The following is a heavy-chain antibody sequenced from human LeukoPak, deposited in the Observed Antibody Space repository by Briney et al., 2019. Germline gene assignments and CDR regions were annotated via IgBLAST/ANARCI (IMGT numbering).Heavy chain of an antibody. J-gene: IGHJ4*02. D-gene: IGHD6-19*01. Sequence: PSETLSLTCTVSGGSISSYYWSWIRQPPGKGLEWIGYIYYSGSTNYNPSLKSRVTISVDTSKNQFSLKLSSVTAADTAVYYCASAGGFSRGWYVGPHLFDYWGQGTLVTVSS. V-gene: IGHV4-59*01. CDR2: IYYSGST. CDR3: ASAGGFSRGWYVGPHLFDY. CDR1: GGSISSYY.